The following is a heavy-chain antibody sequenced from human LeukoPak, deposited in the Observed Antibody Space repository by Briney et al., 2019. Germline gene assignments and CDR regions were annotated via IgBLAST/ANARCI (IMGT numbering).Heavy chain of an antibody. Sequence: GGSLRLSCAASGFTFSRYNMNWVRQAPGKGLEWVSSISRTGNYIYYADSVKGRFTISRDNAQNSLFLQMDSLRVEDTAVYYCARVLETDCSGGSCYSGLDYWGQGTLVTVSS. J-gene: IGHJ4*02. CDR2: ISRTGNYI. D-gene: IGHD2-15*01. V-gene: IGHV3-21*01. CDR1: GFTFSRYN. CDR3: ARVLETDCSGGSCYSGLDY.